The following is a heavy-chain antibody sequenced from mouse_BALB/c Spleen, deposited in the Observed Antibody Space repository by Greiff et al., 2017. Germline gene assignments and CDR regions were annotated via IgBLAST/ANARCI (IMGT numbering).Heavy chain of an antibody. D-gene: IGHD1-1*02. CDR1: GFTFSSYA. J-gene: IGHJ4*01. CDR2: ISSGGST. Sequence: EVQLVESGGGLVKPGGSLKLSCAASGFTFSSYAMSWVRQTPEKRLEWVASISSGGSTYYPDSVKGRFTISRDNARNILYLQMSSLRSEDTAMYYCARGGEEWSEGAMDYWGQGTSVTVSS. CDR3: ARGGEEWSEGAMDY. V-gene: IGHV5-6-5*01.